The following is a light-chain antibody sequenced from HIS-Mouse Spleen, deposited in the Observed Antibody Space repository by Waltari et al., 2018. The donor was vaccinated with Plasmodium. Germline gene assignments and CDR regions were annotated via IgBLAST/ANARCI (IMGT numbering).Light chain of an antibody. J-gene: IGLJ2*01. V-gene: IGLV2-14*01. CDR1: SSDVGGYNY. CDR2: EVS. Sequence: QSALTQPASVSGSPGQSITISCTGPSSDVGGYNYVPWYQQHPGKAPKLMIYEVSNRPSGVSNRFSGSKSGNTASLTISGLQAEDEADYYCSSYTSSSTEVFGGGTKLTVL. CDR3: SSYTSSSTEV.